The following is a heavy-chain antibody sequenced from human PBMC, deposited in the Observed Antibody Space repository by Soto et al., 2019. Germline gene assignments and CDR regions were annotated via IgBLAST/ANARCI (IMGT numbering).Heavy chain of an antibody. CDR1: SASLHSDI. CDR2: IYPNGRT. J-gene: IGHJ4*02. CDR3: ARMRGLGETSPCFDQ. V-gene: IGHV4-4*08. D-gene: IGHD3-16*01. Sequence: QVHLQESGPGLVKPSETLSLTCAVSSASLHSDIWSWIRQPPGKGLEWIGYIYPNGRTHYNPSLRGRLAISIDKSKNQFALRLDSVFAADAAVYFCARMRGLGETSPCFDQWGQGTLVTVSS.